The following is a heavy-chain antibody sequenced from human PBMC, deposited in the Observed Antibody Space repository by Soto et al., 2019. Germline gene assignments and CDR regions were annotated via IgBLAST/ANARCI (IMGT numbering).Heavy chain of an antibody. D-gene: IGHD2-8*02. CDR1: GFTVSTYG. J-gene: IGHJ4*02. CDR2: ISRDGGTK. Sequence: QVQLVESGGGVVQXGXSLRLSCAVSGFTVSTYGMHWVRQAPGKGLEWVAVISRDGGTKFYADSVKGRFTISRDNSRNTLFLEMNSLRGDDMAVYYCTGEVASGYWGQGTLVTVSS. V-gene: IGHV3-30*03. CDR3: TGEVASGY.